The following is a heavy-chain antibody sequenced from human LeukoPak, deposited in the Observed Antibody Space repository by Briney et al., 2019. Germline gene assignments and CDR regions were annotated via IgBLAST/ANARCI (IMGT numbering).Heavy chain of an antibody. J-gene: IGHJ6*02. CDR1: GFTFSSYA. D-gene: IGHD3-22*01. Sequence: PGGSLRLSCAASGFTFSSYAMSWVRQAPGKGLEWVSAISGSGGSTYYADSVKGRFTISRDNSKNTLYLQMNSLRAEDTAVYYCAKIRMTMIVVAGGMDVWGQGTTVTVSS. V-gene: IGHV3-23*01. CDR3: AKIRMTMIVVAGGMDV. CDR2: ISGSGGST.